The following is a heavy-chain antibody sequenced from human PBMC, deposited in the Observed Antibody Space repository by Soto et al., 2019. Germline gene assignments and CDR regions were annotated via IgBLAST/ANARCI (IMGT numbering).Heavy chain of an antibody. CDR2: IIPILGIA. CDR1: GGTFSSYT. CDR3: AIGYSYGYDVALYYYYVMDV. Sequence: ASVKVSCKASGGTFSSYTISWVRQAPGQGLECMGRIIPILGIANYAQKFQGRVTITADKSTSTAYMELSSLRSEDTAVYYCAIGYSYGYDVALYYYYVMDVCGQGTSVTGSS. D-gene: IGHD5-18*01. J-gene: IGHJ6*02. V-gene: IGHV1-69*02.